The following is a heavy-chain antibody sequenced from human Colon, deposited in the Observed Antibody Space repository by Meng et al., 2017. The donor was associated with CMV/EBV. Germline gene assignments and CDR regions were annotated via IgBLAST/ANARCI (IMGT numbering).Heavy chain of an antibody. Sequence: SVTVSCKASGGTFSSYAISWVRQAPGQGLEWMGGIIPILGIANYAQKFQGRVTITADKSTSTAYMELSSLRSEDTAVYYCARDRSGLRYCSSTSCLSYGMDVWGQGTTVTVSS. D-gene: IGHD2-2*01. V-gene: IGHV1-69*10. CDR3: ARDRSGLRYCSSTSCLSYGMDV. CDR2: IIPILGIA. J-gene: IGHJ6*02. CDR1: GGTFSSYA.